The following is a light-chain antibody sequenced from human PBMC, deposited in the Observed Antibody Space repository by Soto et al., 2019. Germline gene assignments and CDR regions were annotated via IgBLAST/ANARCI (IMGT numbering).Light chain of an antibody. Sequence: DIQITHSPSSLAASVGDRVTITCRASQSISSYLNWYQQKPGKAPKLLIYAASSLQSGVPSRFSGSGSGTDFTLTISSLQPEDFATYYCQQSYSTPGLTFGGGTKVDIK. CDR3: QQSYSTPGLT. V-gene: IGKV1-39*01. CDR1: QSISSY. CDR2: AAS. J-gene: IGKJ4*01.